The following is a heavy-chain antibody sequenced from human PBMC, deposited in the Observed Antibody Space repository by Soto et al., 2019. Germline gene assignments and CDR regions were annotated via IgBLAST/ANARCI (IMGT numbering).Heavy chain of an antibody. V-gene: IGHV3-33*01. CDR2: IWYDGSNK. J-gene: IGHJ5*02. D-gene: IGHD6-13*01. Sequence: GGSLILSCAASGFTFSSYGMHWVRQAPGKGLEWVAVIWYDGSNKYYADSVKGRFTISRDNSKNTLYLQMNSLRAEDTAVYYCAREPAAAAYWFDPWGQGTLVTVSS. CDR1: GFTFSSYG. CDR3: AREPAAAAYWFDP.